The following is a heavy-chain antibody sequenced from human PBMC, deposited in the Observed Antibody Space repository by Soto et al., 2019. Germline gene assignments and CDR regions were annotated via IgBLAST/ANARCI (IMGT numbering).Heavy chain of an antibody. Sequence: QVQLVQSGGGAVQPGRSLSLACAASGFTFSSYGMHWVRQAPGKGLEWVAVISYDGSNKYYADSVKGRFTITRDNSKNTLYLQMNTLRSEGTAVYYCAKATNDNGDYIYDSDGMGVWGHGSTVTVSS. D-gene: IGHD4-17*01. CDR3: AKATNDNGDYIYDSDGMGV. V-gene: IGHV3-30*18. CDR2: ISYDGSNK. J-gene: IGHJ6*01. CDR1: GFTFSSYG.